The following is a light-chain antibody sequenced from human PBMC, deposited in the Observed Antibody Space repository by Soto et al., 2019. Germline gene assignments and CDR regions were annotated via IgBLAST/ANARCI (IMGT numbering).Light chain of an antibody. CDR1: XSDVGGYNY. V-gene: IGLV2-14*01. J-gene: IGLJ2*01. CDR2: DVS. CDR3: SSYTSSSTRVV. Sequence: QSALTQPASVSGSPGQSITISCTGTXSDVGGYNYVSWYQQHPGKAPKLMIYDVSNRPSGVSNRFSGSKSGNTASLTISGLQAEDEADYYCSSYTSSSTRVVFGGGTKLTVL.